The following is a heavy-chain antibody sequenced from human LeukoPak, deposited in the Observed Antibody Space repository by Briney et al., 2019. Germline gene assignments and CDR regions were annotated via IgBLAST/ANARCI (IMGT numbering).Heavy chain of an antibody. J-gene: IGHJ4*02. CDR3: ARDSYCGGDCYYSPPFDY. V-gene: IGHV3-20*04. CDR1: GFTFDDYG. Sequence: GGSLRLSCAASGFTFDDYGMSWVRQAPGKGVEWVSGINWNGGSTGYADSVKARFTISRDNAKNSLYLQMNSLRAEDTAVYYCARDSYCGGDCYYSPPFDYWGQGTLVTVSS. CDR2: INWNGGST. D-gene: IGHD2-21*01.